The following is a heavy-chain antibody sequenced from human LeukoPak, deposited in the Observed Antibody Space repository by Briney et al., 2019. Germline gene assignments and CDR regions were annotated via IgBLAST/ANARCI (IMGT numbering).Heavy chain of an antibody. CDR3: ARPGIVGPAAWPAFDY. Sequence: SETLSLTCTVSGVSISSYYWSWIRQPPGKGLEWIGYIYYSGGTNYNPSLKSRVTISVDTSKNQFSLKLSSVTAADTAVYYCARPGIVGPAAWPAFDYWGQGTLVTVSS. CDR1: GVSISSYY. D-gene: IGHD1-26*01. CDR2: IYYSGGT. J-gene: IGHJ4*02. V-gene: IGHV4-59*08.